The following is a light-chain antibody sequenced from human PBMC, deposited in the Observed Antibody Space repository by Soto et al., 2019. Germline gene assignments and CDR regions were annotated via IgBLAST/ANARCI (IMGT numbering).Light chain of an antibody. Sequence: EIVLTQSPGTLSLSPGERATLSCRASQRPSNSHVAWYLLKPGQAPRLLIFDTSSRATGIPDRFSGSVSGTDFTLTISRLEPEDFAVFYCQQSGTSEIIFGQGTRLEIK. J-gene: IGKJ5*01. V-gene: IGKV3-20*01. CDR1: QRPSNSH. CDR3: QQSGTSEII. CDR2: DTS.